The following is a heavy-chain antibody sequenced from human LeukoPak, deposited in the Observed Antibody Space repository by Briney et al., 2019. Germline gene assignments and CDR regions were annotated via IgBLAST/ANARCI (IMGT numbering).Heavy chain of an antibody. J-gene: IGHJ4*02. D-gene: IGHD2-2*01. V-gene: IGHV6-1*01. CDR2: TYYRSKWSN. Sequence: SQTLSLICDISGDTVSSNRAAWNWIRQSPSRGLEWLGRTYYRSKWSNDYALSVRSRITINPDTSKNQFSLQLKFVTPEDTAVYYCAGLVGDQVVYWGQGTLVTVSS. CDR3: AGLVGDQVVY. CDR1: GDTVSSNRAA.